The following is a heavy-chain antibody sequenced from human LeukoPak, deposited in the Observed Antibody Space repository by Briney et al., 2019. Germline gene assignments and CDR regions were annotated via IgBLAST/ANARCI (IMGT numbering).Heavy chain of an antibody. Sequence: GGSLRLSCAASGFTFSSYDMHWVRQATGKGLEWVSAIGTAGDPYYPGSVKGRFTISRENAKNSLYLQMNSLRAGDTAVYYRARGGRTMVRGSYYYYYGMDVWGKGTTVTVSS. CDR1: GFTFSSYD. CDR3: ARGGRTMVRGSYYYYYGMDV. J-gene: IGHJ6*04. D-gene: IGHD3-10*01. V-gene: IGHV3-13*05. CDR2: IGTAGDP.